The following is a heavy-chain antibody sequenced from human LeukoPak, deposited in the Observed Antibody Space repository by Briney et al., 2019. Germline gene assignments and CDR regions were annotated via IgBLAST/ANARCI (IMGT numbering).Heavy chain of an antibody. V-gene: IGHV3-23*01. D-gene: IGHD3-22*01. CDR3: AKGTSIGTMTYFDY. CDR1: GFTFSSYA. Sequence: PGRSLRLSCAASGFTFSSYAMTWVRQAPGEGLEWVSAISGSGGSTYYADSVKGRFTISRDNSKNRLYLQMNSLRAEGTAVYYCAKGTSIGTMTYFDYWGQGTLVTVSS. CDR2: ISGSGGST. J-gene: IGHJ4*02.